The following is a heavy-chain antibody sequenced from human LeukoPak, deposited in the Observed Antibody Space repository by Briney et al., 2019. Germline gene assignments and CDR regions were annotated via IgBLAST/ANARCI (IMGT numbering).Heavy chain of an antibody. CDR1: GGSISSYY. D-gene: IGHD2-2*01. J-gene: IGHJ6*02. V-gene: IGHV4-59*08. CDR2: IYYSGST. CDR3: ARHRYCSSTSCWDMDV. Sequence: SETLSLTCTVSGGSISSYYWSWIRQPPGKGLEWIGYIYYSGSTNYNPSLKSRVTISVDTSKNQFSLKLSSVTAADTAVYYCARHRYCSSTSCWDMDVWGQGTTATVSS.